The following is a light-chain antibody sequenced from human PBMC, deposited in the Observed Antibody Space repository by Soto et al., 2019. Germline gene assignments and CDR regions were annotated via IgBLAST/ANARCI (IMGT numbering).Light chain of an antibody. Sequence: EIVLTQSPATLSLSPGERATLSCRASQSVSSYLAWYQQKPGQAPRLLIYDASNRATGIPARFSGSGSGTDFTLNISSLETEDVAVYYCQQRRNWPLTFGGGTKVEIK. CDR2: DAS. CDR1: QSVSSY. J-gene: IGKJ4*01. V-gene: IGKV3-11*01. CDR3: QQRRNWPLT.